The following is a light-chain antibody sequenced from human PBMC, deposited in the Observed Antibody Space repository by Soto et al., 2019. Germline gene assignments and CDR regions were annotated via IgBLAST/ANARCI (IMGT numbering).Light chain of an antibody. CDR1: SSDVGAYNY. CDR2: EVT. V-gene: IGLV2-14*01. CDR3: SSYTASNTVV. J-gene: IGLJ3*02. Sequence: QSVLTQPASVSGSPGQSITISCTGSSSDVGAYNYVSWYQLHPGNPPKLIIYEVTKRASGVSNRFSASKSGNTASLTVSGLQTEDEADYYCSSYTASNTVVFGGGTKLTVL.